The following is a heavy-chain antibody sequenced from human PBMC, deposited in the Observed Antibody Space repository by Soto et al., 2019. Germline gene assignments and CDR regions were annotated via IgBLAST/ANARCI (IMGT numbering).Heavy chain of an antibody. CDR3: ARYQWNPGAFDP. V-gene: IGHV4-34*01. Sequence: QVQLQQWGAGLLKPSETLSLTCAVYGGSLSDYYWNWHRQPPGKGLEWIGEINHRGTTSYNPSLKSRVDISVDTAMIQFSLKLRSVTAADTAIYYCARYQWNPGAFDPWGPGTQVTVSS. CDR2: INHRGTT. J-gene: IGHJ5*02. CDR1: GGSLSDYY. D-gene: IGHD1-20*01.